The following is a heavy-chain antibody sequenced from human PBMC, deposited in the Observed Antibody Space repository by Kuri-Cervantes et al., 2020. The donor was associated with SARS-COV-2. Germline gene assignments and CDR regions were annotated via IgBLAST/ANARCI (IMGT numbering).Heavy chain of an antibody. J-gene: IGHJ4*02. CDR3: AKASIVGATYFDY. Sequence: SETLSLTCTVSGGSISSSSYYWGWIRQPPGKGLEWIGSIYYSGSTYYNPSLKSRVTISVDTSKHQFSLKLSSVTAADTAVYYCAKASIVGATYFDYWGQGNLVNVSS. CDR2: IYYSGST. D-gene: IGHD1-26*01. CDR1: GGSISSSSYY. V-gene: IGHV4-39*01.